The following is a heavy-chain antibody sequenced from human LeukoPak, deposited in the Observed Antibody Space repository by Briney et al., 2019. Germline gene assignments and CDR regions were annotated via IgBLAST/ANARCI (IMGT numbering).Heavy chain of an antibody. CDR1: GFAFSSYS. Sequence: GGSLRLSCAASGFAFSSYSMNWVRQAPGGGLEWVSSIGSSTKSIYYADSVKGRFIISRDNAKNSLYLQMNSLRAEDTAVYYCAREASEAFDIWGQGTTVTVSS. J-gene: IGHJ3*02. CDR2: IGSSTKSI. V-gene: IGHV3-21*01. CDR3: AREASEAFDI. D-gene: IGHD6-6*01.